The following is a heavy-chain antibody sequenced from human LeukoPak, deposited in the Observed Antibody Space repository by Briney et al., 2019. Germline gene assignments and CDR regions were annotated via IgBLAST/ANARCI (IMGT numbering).Heavy chain of an antibody. V-gene: IGHV4-61*02. CDR2: IYTSGST. Sequence: SQTLSLTCTVSGGSISSGSYYWSWIRQPAGKGLEWIGRIYTSGSTNYNPSLKSRVTISVDTSKNQFSLKLSSVTAADTAVYYCARCYGSGSQYGSIDYWGQGTLVTVSS. D-gene: IGHD3-10*01. J-gene: IGHJ4*02. CDR1: GGSISSGSYY. CDR3: ARCYGSGSQYGSIDY.